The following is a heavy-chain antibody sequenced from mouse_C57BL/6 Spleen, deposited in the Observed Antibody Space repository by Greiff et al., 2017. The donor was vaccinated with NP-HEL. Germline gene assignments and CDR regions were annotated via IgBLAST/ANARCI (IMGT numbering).Heavy chain of an antibody. CDR2: IYPGDGDT. J-gene: IGHJ1*03. Sequence: VQLQQSGAELVKPGASVKISCKASGYAFSSYWMNWVKQRPGKGLEWIGQIYPGDGDTNYNGKFKGKAKLTEDKSSSTAYMQLSSLTSEDSAVYFWARPLPLYWYFDVGGTGTTVTVAS. CDR1: GYAFSSYW. V-gene: IGHV1-80*01. CDR3: ARPLPLYWYFDV.